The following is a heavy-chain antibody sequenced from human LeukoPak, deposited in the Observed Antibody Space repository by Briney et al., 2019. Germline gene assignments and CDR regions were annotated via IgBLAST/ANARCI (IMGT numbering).Heavy chain of an antibody. CDR3: ARDRGSSWYVDY. Sequence: ASVKVSCKASRDIFTSYYIHWVRQAPGQGLELMGWINPDSGGTKYAQKFQGRVTMTSDTSISTAYMELTRLRSDDTAVYYCARDRGSSWYVDYWGQGTLVTVSS. CDR1: RDIFTSYY. D-gene: IGHD6-13*01. J-gene: IGHJ4*02. V-gene: IGHV1-2*02. CDR2: INPDSGGT.